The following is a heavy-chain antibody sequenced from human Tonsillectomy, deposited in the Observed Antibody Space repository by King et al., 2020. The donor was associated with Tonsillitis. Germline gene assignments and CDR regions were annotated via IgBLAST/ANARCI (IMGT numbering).Heavy chain of an antibody. V-gene: IGHV3-23*04. Sequence: QLVPSGGDLVQPGGSLRVSCAASGFTFSNHAMSWVRQAPGKVLEWVSSLSASGGTTYYADSVKGRFTISRDNSKNTLSFQMNSLRAEDTAVDYCARGSFGMDVWGRGTTVTVSS. CDR2: LSASGGTT. CDR3: ARGSFGMDV. CDR1: GFTFSNHA. J-gene: IGHJ6*02.